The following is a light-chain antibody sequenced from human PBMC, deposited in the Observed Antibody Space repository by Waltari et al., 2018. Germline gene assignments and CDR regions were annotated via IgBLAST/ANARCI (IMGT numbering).Light chain of an antibody. Sequence: QSALTPPAPVSGSPGQSIPISCTGTSRYVGSYNLVSWSQQHPGKAPKLMLYAVSKRPSGVSKRFSGSKSGNTASLTISGLQAEDEADYYCCSYAGRSTPYVFGTGTKVTVL. J-gene: IGLJ1*01. CDR3: CSYAGRSTPYV. CDR2: AVS. CDR1: SRYVGSYNL. V-gene: IGLV2-23*02.